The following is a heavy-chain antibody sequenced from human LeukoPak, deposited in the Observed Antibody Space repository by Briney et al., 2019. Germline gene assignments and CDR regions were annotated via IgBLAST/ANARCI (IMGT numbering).Heavy chain of an antibody. D-gene: IGHD3-10*01. V-gene: IGHV3-7*01. CDR3: ARWIGGFDY. CDR1: GFTFSNYW. CDR2: INHGGSEK. Sequence: GGSLRLSCTTSGFTFSNYWMNWVRQTPGRGLEWVANINHGGSEKYYVDSVEGRFTISRDNTNNSLYLQMNSLRDDDTAIYYCARWIGGFDYWGQGALVTVSS. J-gene: IGHJ4*02.